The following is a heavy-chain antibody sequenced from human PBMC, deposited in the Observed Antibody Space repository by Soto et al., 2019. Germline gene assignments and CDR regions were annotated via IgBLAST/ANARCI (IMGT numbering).Heavy chain of an antibody. V-gene: IGHV3-21*06. CDR3: ARAHEVAWFDS. Sequence: GGSLRLSCTASGFSFSSYTMNWVRQAPGKGLQWVASITNRGTHTYSADSVKGRFTISRANDKNSLYLQMNNLRAEDTATYYCARAHEVAWFDSWGLGTLVTVSS. D-gene: IGHD2-15*01. CDR2: ITNRGTHT. J-gene: IGHJ5*01. CDR1: GFSFSSYT.